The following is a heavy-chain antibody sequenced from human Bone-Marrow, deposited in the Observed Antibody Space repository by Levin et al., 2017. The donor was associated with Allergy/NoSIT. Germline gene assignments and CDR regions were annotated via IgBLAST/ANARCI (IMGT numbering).Heavy chain of an antibody. CDR1: GFTFTSYA. D-gene: IGHD6-19*01. CDR2: IRGSGERT. J-gene: IGHJ4*02. CDR3: AREKGGTRGWYTVDY. V-gene: IGHV3-23*01. Sequence: PGGSLRLSCAASGFTFTSYAITWVRQAPGKGLEWISAIRGSGERTYYADSVEGRFTVSRDNSKATVYLQMNSLRGEDTAVYFCAREKGGTRGWYTVDYWGQGALVIVSP.